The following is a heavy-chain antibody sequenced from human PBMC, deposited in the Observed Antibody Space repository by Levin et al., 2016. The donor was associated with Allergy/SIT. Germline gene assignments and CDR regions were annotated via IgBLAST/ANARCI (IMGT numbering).Heavy chain of an antibody. Sequence: ASVKVSCKASGYTFHTYGISWVRQAPGQGLEWMGWSSAFTGNTKYTERFQGRVAMTTDTSTNTAHMELRSLTSDDTAIYYCARAHADFWTGYALDSWGQGTLVTVSS. CDR2: SSAFTGNT. J-gene: IGHJ4*02. CDR1: GYTFHTYG. D-gene: IGHD3/OR15-3a*01. V-gene: IGHV1-18*01. CDR3: ARAHADFWTGYALDS.